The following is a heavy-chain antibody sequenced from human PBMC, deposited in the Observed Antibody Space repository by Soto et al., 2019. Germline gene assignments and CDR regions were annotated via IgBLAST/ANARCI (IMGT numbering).Heavy chain of an antibody. J-gene: IGHJ4*02. V-gene: IGHV2-5*01. D-gene: IGHD3-3*01. Sequence: SGPTLVNPTQTLTLTCTFSDFSLSTSGVGVGWIRQSPEKALEWLALIYWNDDKRYRPSLKSRLTITKDTSKNQVVLTMTNMDPVDTATYYCAHTYDLWTGYYPGFDYWGKGTRVTLSS. CDR3: AHTYDLWTGYYPGFDY. CDR2: IYWNDDK. CDR1: DFSLSTSGVG.